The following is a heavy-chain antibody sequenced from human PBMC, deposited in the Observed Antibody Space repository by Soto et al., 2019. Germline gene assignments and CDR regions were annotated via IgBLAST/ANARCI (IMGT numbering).Heavy chain of an antibody. V-gene: IGHV3-23*01. D-gene: IGHD2-2*01. Sequence: LLESGGGLVQPGGSLRLSCVASGLSFPNYAMNWVRQAPGKGLEWVSGIGGSGAYTYHADSVKGRFTISRDNSKNTVYLQMNSLRGEDTAVYYCAKGSSSTQFLNYYFYHMDVWGKGTTVSVSS. J-gene: IGHJ6*03. CDR1: GLSFPNYA. CDR3: AKGSSSTQFLNYYFYHMDV. CDR2: IGGSGAYT.